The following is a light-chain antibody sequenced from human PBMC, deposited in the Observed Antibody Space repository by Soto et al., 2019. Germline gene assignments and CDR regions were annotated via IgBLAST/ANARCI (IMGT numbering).Light chain of an antibody. CDR2: AAS. V-gene: IGKV1-12*02. CDR3: QQANSFPFT. J-gene: IGKJ5*01. Sequence: IPITPSLSTLCATMRYTITVTCLSSQSVSGWLAWYQHKPGKAPKLLIYAASSLQSGVPSRFSGSGSGTDFTLTISSLQPEDFATYYCQQANSFPFTFGQGTRMEIK. CDR1: QSVSGW.